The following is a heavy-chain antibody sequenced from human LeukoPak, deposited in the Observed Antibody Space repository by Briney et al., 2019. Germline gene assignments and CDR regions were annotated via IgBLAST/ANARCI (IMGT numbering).Heavy chain of an antibody. CDR2: IYTSGST. Sequence: SETLSLTCIVSGDSISSSDYYWGWIRQPPGKGLEWIGSIYTSGSTYYNPSLKSRVTISVDASKNQFSLKLTSVTAADTAVYYCARNWNHKHNYFDPWGQGALVTVSS. J-gene: IGHJ5*02. CDR3: ARNWNHKHNYFDP. CDR1: GDSISSSDYY. D-gene: IGHD1-14*01. V-gene: IGHV4-39*01.